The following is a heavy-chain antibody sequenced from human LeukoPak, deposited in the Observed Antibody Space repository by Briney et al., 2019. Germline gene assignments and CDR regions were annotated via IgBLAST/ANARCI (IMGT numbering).Heavy chain of an antibody. V-gene: IGHV1-8*03. CDR1: VYTFTSYD. Sequence: ASVKLSCKASVYTFTSYDINWVRHATGQGLEWMGWMNANSGKTGYTQKFQGRVTITRNTSIRTAYIELSSLRSEDTAVYYCARVAGGSGWYQVEYFDYWGQGTLVTVS. J-gene: IGHJ4*02. CDR3: ARVAGGSGWYQVEYFDY. CDR2: MNANSGKT. D-gene: IGHD6-19*01.